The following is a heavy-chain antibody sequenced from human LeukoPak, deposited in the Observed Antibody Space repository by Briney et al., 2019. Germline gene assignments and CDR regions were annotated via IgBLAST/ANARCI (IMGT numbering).Heavy chain of an antibody. D-gene: IGHD1-26*01. V-gene: IGHV3-23*01. CDR2: ISDSGGNT. Sequence: GGSLRLSCAASGFTISSYVMSWVRQAPGKGLKWVSSISDSGGNTYYADSVKGRFTISRDNSKNTLYLQMNSLRVEDTAIYYCAKDGAQVGVTFDYWGQGTLVTVSS. CDR3: AKDGAQVGVTFDY. J-gene: IGHJ4*02. CDR1: GFTISSYV.